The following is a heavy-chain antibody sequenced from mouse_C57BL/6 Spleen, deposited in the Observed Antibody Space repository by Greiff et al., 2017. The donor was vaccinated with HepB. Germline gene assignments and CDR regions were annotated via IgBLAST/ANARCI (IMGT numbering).Heavy chain of an antibody. J-gene: IGHJ3*01. CDR3: ARHEDRPYDGYYGFAY. CDR1: GYTFTEYT. D-gene: IGHD2-3*01. V-gene: IGHV1-62-2*01. Sequence: VQLQESGAELVKPGASVKLSCKASGYTFTEYTIHWVKQRSGQGLEWIGWFYPGSGSIKYNEKFKDKATLTADKSSSTVYMELSRLTSEDSAVYFCARHEDRPYDGYYGFAYWGQGTLVTVSA. CDR2: FYPGSGSI.